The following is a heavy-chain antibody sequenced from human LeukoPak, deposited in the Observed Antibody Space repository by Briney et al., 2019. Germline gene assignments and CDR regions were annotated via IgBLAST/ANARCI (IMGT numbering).Heavy chain of an antibody. V-gene: IGHV3-7*01. CDR1: GFSFSTYW. J-gene: IGHJ4*02. D-gene: IGHD6-13*01. Sequence: GSLRLSCAASGFSFSTYWMSWVRQAPGKGLEWVANVKPDEREKYYVDSVKGRFTISRDNAKNSLYLQMDRLRVEDTAVYYCARDHIAAAVTDSWGQGTLVTVSS. CDR3: ARDHIAAAVTDS. CDR2: VKPDEREK.